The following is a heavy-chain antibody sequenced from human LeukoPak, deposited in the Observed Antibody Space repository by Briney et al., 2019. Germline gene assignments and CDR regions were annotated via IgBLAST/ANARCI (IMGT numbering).Heavy chain of an antibody. CDR2: IKPDGSDE. V-gene: IGHV3-7*01. CDR3: ARTSYDSSGYYLGDY. D-gene: IGHD3-22*01. Sequence: PGGSLRLSCVVSGFTFSSYWMSWVRQAPGKGLEWVANIKPDGSDEYYVDSVKGRLTISRDNAKNSLHLQMDSLRAEDTAVYYCARTSYDSSGYYLGDYWGQGTLVTVSS. J-gene: IGHJ4*02. CDR1: GFTFSSYW.